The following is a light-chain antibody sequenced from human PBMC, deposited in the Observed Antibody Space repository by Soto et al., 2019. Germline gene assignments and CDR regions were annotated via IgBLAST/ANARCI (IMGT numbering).Light chain of an antibody. CDR1: QSVLYSSNNKNY. CDR2: WAS. Sequence: DIVMTQSPDSLAVSLGERATINCKSSQSVLYSSNNKNYLAWYQQKPGQPPKLLIYWASTRESGVPDRFSGSGSGTAFTLTISSLQAEDVAVYYGQQYYSSPPTFGGGTKVEIK. J-gene: IGKJ4*01. V-gene: IGKV4-1*01. CDR3: QQYYSSPPT.